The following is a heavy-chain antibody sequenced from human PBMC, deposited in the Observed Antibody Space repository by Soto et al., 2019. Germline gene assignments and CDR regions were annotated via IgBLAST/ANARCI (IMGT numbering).Heavy chain of an antibody. CDR1: GFTFSSYW. CDR3: ARELGYCSGGSCYLKPDYYYYYGMDV. Sequence: GGSLRFSCAASGFTFSSYWMHWVRQAPGKGLVWVSRINSDGSSTSYADSVKGRFTISRDNAKNTLYLQMNSLRVEDTAVYYCARELGYCSGGSCYLKPDYYYYYGMDVWGQGTTVTVSS. J-gene: IGHJ6*02. CDR2: INSDGSST. V-gene: IGHV3-74*01. D-gene: IGHD2-15*01.